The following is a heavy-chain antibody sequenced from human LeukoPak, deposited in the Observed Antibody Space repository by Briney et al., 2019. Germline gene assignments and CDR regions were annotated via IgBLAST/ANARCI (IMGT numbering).Heavy chain of an antibody. D-gene: IGHD6-13*01. CDR2: IYSGGST. J-gene: IGHJ4*02. CDR1: GFTASSNY. V-gene: IGHV3-66*02. CDR3: ARVLAAAGLVFDY. Sequence: GGSLRLSCAASGFTASSNYMRWVRDAPGKGQERVSVIYSGGSTYYAHPVTRRFTIPRGNSKNTLYLQMNSLRAEDTAVYYCARVLAAAGLVFDYWAQGTLVTVSS.